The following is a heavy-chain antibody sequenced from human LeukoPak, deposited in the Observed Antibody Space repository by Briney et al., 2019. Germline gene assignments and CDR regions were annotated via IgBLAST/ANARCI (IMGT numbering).Heavy chain of an antibody. J-gene: IGHJ4*02. Sequence: GGALRLSCAASGFPFIDYYMSWSRQAPGKGLEGVSYISSSSSYTNYADSVKGRFTISRDNAKNSLYLQMNSLSAEDTAVYYCARDRRAVAGITATTDYWGQGTLVTVSS. D-gene: IGHD1-14*01. V-gene: IGHV3-11*06. CDR2: ISSSSSYT. CDR1: GFPFIDYY. CDR3: ARDRRAVAGITATTDY.